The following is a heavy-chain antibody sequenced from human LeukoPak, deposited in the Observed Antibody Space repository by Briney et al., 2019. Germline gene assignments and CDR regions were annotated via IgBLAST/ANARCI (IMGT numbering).Heavy chain of an antibody. V-gene: IGHV1-69*02. CDR1: GGTFSSYT. CDR3: ARAYYYDSSGYDAFDI. Sequence: SVKVSCKASGGTFSSYTVNWVRQAPGQGLEWMGRSIPILDIANYAQKFQGRVTMAADKSTSKAYMELSSLRSDDTAVYYCARAYYYDSSGYDAFDIWGQGTTVTVSS. D-gene: IGHD3-22*01. J-gene: IGHJ3*02. CDR2: SIPILDIA.